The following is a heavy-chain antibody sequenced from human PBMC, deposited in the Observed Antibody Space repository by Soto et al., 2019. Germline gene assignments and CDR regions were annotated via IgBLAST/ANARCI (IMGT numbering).Heavy chain of an antibody. J-gene: IGHJ4*02. D-gene: IGHD1-26*01. Sequence: PGGSLRLSCAASGFTFSDYGLHWVRQAPGRGLEWVAFLSHHSYKKYYAVSVKGRFTVSRDNSKNTLYLQMNSLRTEDTAVYYCAKDWVGGSNRYYLEYWGQGTPATVSS. CDR1: GFTFSDYG. CDR2: LSHHSYKK. V-gene: IGHV3-30*18. CDR3: AKDWVGGSNRYYLEY.